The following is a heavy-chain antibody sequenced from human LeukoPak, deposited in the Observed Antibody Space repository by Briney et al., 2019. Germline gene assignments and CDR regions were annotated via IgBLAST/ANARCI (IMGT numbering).Heavy chain of an antibody. CDR2: IGCGGSNK. D-gene: IGHD6-19*01. CDR1: GFTFSSYG. V-gene: IGHV3-33*01. J-gene: IGHJ6*02. CDR3: ARDVGYSQWLHYYHYYGMDV. Sequence: PGGSLRLSCAASGFTFSSYGMHWVRQAPGKGLEWVAVIGCGGSNKYYADSVKGRFTISRDNSKNTLYLQMNSLRAEDTAVYYCARDVGYSQWLHYYHYYGMDVWGQGTTVTVSS.